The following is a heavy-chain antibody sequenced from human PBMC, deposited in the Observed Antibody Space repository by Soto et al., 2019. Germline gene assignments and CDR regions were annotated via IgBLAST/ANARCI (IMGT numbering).Heavy chain of an antibody. D-gene: IGHD2-15*01. Sequence: SETLSLTCIVSGESISSSSYYWGWIRQPPGKGLEWIGSIYDSGRTYYNLSFKRRVPISIDTSKNPFSLKLSSVTATARAVYYCARQRTTVVAKAYFDHWGQGALVTVSS. V-gene: IGHV4-39*01. J-gene: IGHJ4*02. CDR1: GESISSSSYY. CDR3: ARQRTTVVAKAYFDH. CDR2: IYDSGRT.